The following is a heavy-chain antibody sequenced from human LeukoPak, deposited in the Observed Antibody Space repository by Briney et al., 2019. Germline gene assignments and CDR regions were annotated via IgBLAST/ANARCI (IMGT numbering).Heavy chain of an antibody. Sequence: SETLSLTCTVSGGSINSYYWSWIRRPPGKGLEWIGYIYYSGSTNYNPSLKSRVTISVDTSKNQFSLKLSSVTAADTAVYYCARRRATWFDPWGQGTLVTVS. CDR3: ARRRATWFDP. V-gene: IGHV4-59*08. CDR1: GGSINSYY. J-gene: IGHJ5*02. CDR2: IYYSGST.